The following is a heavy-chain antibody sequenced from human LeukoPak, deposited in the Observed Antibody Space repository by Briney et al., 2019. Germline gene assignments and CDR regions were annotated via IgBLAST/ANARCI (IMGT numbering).Heavy chain of an antibody. CDR1: GFTFSSYG. V-gene: IGHV3-33*01. Sequence: GGSLRLSCAASGFTFSSYGMHWVRQAPGKGLEWVVVIWYDGSNKYYADSVKGRFTISRDNSKNTLYLQMNSLRAEDTAVYYCARDYYYDSSGYVYWGQGTLVTVSS. CDR2: IWYDGSNK. J-gene: IGHJ4*02. D-gene: IGHD3-22*01. CDR3: ARDYYYDSSGYVY.